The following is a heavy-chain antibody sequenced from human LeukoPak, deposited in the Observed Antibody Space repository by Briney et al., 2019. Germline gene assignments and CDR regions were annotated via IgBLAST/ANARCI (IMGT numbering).Heavy chain of an antibody. D-gene: IGHD5-18*01. Sequence: PGGSLRLSCAASGFTFSSYAMHWVRQAPGKGLEWVAVISYDGSNKYYADSVKGRFTISRDNSKNTLYLQMNSLRAEDTAVYYCARAILRYSYGPDRGFFDYWGQGTLVTVSS. J-gene: IGHJ4*02. CDR2: ISYDGSNK. CDR1: GFTFSSYA. V-gene: IGHV3-30-3*01. CDR3: ARAILRYSYGPDRGFFDY.